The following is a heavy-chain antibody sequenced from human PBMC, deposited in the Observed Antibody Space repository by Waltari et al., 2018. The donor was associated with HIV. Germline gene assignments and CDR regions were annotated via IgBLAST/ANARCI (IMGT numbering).Heavy chain of an antibody. J-gene: IGHJ5*02. CDR2: IIPIFGTA. V-gene: IGHV1-69*06. CDR3: AREGQKWDSSSWYGGNWFDP. CDR1: GGTFSSYA. Sequence: QVQLVQSGAEVKKPGSSVKVSCKASGGTFSSYAISWVRQAPGQGLEWMGGIIPIFGTANYAQKFQGRVTITADKSTSTAYMELSSLRSEDTAVYYCAREGQKWDSSSWYGGNWFDPWGQGTLVTVSS. D-gene: IGHD6-13*01.